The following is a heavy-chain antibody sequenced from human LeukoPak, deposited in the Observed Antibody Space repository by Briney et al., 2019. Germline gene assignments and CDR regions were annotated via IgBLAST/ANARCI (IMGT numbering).Heavy chain of an antibody. CDR2: ISASGST. Sequence: SQTLSLTCTVSGGSISSGNYYWSWLRQPAGKGLEWIGRISASGSTYYNPSLKSRVTISVDASKNQFSLKLSSVTAADTAVYFCAREVRDYYGPGDYWGQGTLVTVSS. CDR1: GGSISSGNYY. D-gene: IGHD3-10*01. CDR3: AREVRDYYGPGDY. J-gene: IGHJ4*02. V-gene: IGHV4-61*02.